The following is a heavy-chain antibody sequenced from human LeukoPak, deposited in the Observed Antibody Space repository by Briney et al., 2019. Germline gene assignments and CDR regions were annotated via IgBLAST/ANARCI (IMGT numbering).Heavy chain of an antibody. D-gene: IGHD2-2*03. CDR3: ARRRPGYCSSTSCQPWYFDY. V-gene: IGHV4-34*01. CDR2: INHSGST. CDR1: GFTFSDYY. J-gene: IGHJ4*02. Sequence: LRLSCAASGFTFSDYYMSWIRQAPGKGLEWIGEINHSGSTNYNPSLKSRVTISVDTSKNQFSLKLSSVTAADTAVYYCARRRPGYCSSTSCQPWYFDYWGQGTLVTVSS.